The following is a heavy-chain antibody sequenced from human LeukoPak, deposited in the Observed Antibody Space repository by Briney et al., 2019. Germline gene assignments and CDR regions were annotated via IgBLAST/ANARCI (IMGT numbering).Heavy chain of an antibody. CDR1: GASVSGASY. CDR3: ARSRAFNSGAFDP. Sequence: SETLSLTCTVSGASVSGASYWAWIRQPPGKGVEWIAHIYNGVNTNYNPSLKSRVTISVDTSKNQFSPRLNSVTAADTAVYYCARSRAFNSGAFDPWGQGSLVTVSS. D-gene: IGHD1-26*01. CDR2: IYNGVNT. V-gene: IGHV4-61*01. J-gene: IGHJ5*02.